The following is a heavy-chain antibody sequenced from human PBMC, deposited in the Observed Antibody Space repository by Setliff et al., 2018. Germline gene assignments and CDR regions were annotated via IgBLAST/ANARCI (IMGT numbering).Heavy chain of an antibody. CDR2: IWYDGTNE. J-gene: IGHJ3*02. CDR1: GFTLRNYG. V-gene: IGHV3-33*01. Sequence: GGSLRLSCAASGFTLRNYGMHWVRQAPGKGLEWVALIWYDGTNEKYVDPVKGRFTISRDNSKNTLYLQMNSLRAEDTAIYYCARGKLRLGQLSLFYGFDIWGQGTMVTVSS. CDR3: ARGKLRLGQLSLFYGFDI. D-gene: IGHD3-16*02.